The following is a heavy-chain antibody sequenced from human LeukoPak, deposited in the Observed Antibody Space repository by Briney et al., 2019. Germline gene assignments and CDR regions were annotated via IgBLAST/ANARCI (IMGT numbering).Heavy chain of an antibody. CDR2: IYYSGSA. D-gene: IGHD3-3*01. CDR3: ARLIGGQLIRIDY. CDR1: GDSFINGDYF. Sequence: SETLSLTCIVSGDSFINGDYFWTWIRQHPGKGLEWIGHIYYSGSAYHSPSLNSRVTMSVDTSKSQFSLKLSSVTAADTAVYYCARLIGGQLIRIDYWGQGTQVTVSS. V-gene: IGHV4-31*03. J-gene: IGHJ4*02.